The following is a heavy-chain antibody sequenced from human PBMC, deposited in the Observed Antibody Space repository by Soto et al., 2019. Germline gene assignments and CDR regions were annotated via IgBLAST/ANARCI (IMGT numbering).Heavy chain of an antibody. D-gene: IGHD5-12*01. CDR1: GFSFDDYA. V-gene: IGHV3-23*01. CDR3: AKGYYSGYDLAYFDY. J-gene: IGHJ4*02. Sequence: GGSMRLSCSASGFSFDDYAMTWVRQAAGKGLEWVSAISGSCDNTYHADSVKGRFTISRDNSKNTLYLQLNSLRAEDTAVYYCAKGYYSGYDLAYFDYWGQGTLVTVSS. CDR2: ISGSCDNT.